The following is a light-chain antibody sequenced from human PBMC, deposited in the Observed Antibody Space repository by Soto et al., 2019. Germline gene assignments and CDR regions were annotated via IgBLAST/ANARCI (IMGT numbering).Light chain of an antibody. CDR1: QSISSW. CDR2: KTS. CDR3: QFYNKYRWT. Sequence: DIQLTQSPSTLSASVGDRVTITCRASQSISSWLAWYQQKPGKAPKFVIYKTSNLESGVTTRFSVSGSGTEFTLTISSLQTDDYANDHCQFYNKYRWTFDQGTKVEIK. V-gene: IGKV1-5*03. J-gene: IGKJ1*01.